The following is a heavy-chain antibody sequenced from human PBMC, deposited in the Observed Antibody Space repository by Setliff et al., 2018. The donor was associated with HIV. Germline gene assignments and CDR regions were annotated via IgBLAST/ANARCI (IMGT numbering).Heavy chain of an antibody. V-gene: IGHV3-23*03. J-gene: IGHJ4*02. CDR2: IYSGGIIT. Sequence: TGGSLRLSCAASGFTVSSSYMNWVRQAPGKGLEWVSIIYSGGIITYYADSVKGRFTISRDNSKNTLYLQMNSLRAEDTAVYYCAKGSRLFDYWGQGTLVTVSS. CDR1: GFTVSSSY. CDR3: AKGSRLFDY.